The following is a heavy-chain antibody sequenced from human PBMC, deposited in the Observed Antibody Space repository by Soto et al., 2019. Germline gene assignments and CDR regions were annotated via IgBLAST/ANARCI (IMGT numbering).Heavy chain of an antibody. J-gene: IGHJ4*02. CDR2: IVVGSGNT. Sequence: SVRVSCKASGFTFTSSAVQWVRQARGQRLEWIGWIVVGSGNTNYAQKFQERVTITRDMSTSTAYMELSSLRSADTAVYYCAGGRRDSYNYYFDDWGQGTLVTVSS. V-gene: IGHV1-58*01. D-gene: IGHD1-1*01. CDR1: GFTFTSSA. CDR3: AGGRRDSYNYYFDD.